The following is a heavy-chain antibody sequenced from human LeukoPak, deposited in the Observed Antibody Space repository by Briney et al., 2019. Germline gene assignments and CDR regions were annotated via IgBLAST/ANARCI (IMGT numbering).Heavy chain of an antibody. CDR2: ISSSSSTI. CDR1: GFTFDDYA. D-gene: IGHD1-26*01. Sequence: PGGSLRLSCAASGFTFDDYAMHWVRQAPGKGLEWVSYISSSSSTIYYADSVKGRFTISRDNGKNSLYLQMNSLRAEDTAVYYCASQVGDASDIWGQGTMVTVSS. V-gene: IGHV3-48*01. CDR3: ASQVGDASDI. J-gene: IGHJ3*02.